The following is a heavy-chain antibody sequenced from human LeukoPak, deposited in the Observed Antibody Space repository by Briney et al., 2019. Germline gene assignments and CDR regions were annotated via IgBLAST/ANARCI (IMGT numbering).Heavy chain of an antibody. J-gene: IGHJ6*03. D-gene: IGHD2-15*01. CDR1: GGSFSGYY. Sequence: ASETLSLTCAVYGGSFSGYYWSWIRQPPGKGLEWIGEINHSGSTNYNPSLKSRVTISVDTSKNQFSLKLSSVTAADTAVYYCASSRYCSGGSCYYYYMDVWGKGTTVTISS. CDR2: INHSGST. CDR3: ASSRYCSGGSCYYYYMDV. V-gene: IGHV4-34*01.